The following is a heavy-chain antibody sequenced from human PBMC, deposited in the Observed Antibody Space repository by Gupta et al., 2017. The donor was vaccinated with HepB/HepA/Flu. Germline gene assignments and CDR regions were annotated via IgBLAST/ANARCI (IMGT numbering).Heavy chain of an antibody. CDR3: ARDVPYFINTSGDSSYGMGV. D-gene: IGHD2-2*01. V-gene: IGHV3-30-3*01. CDR2: IADDGSNK. CDR1: GFSFSSYA. Sequence: QVQLVESGGGVVQPGRSLRLSCAASGFSFSSYALHWVRQAPGKGLEWVAVIADDGSNKYSAESVKGRGTSARDNSKNTLDLQRNRLTPEDSAVFCCARDVPYFINTSGDSSYGMGVGGRGTTVTVFS. J-gene: IGHJ6*02.